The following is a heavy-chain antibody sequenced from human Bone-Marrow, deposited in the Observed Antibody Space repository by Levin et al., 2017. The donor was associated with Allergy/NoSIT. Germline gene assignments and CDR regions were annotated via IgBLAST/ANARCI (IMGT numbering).Heavy chain of an antibody. D-gene: IGHD3-22*01. CDR2: IKRDESVK. CDR3: ARDGNYYDGSNYYDVFDV. Sequence: PGGSLRLSCAASGFTFSNYWMTWVRQAPGKGLEWVANIKRDESVKYFVDSVKGRFTISRDNAKNSLYLQMNSLRAEDTAAYYCARDGNYYDGSNYYDVFDVWGQGTMVTVSP. J-gene: IGHJ3*01. V-gene: IGHV3-7*01. CDR1: GFTFSNYW.